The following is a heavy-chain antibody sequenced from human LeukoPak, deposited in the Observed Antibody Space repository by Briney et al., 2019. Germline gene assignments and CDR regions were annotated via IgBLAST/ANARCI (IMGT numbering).Heavy chain of an antibody. V-gene: IGHV1-2*02. CDR2: INPNSGGT. J-gene: IGHJ4*02. CDR3: ARDLTRETTVTTRVGY. D-gene: IGHD4-17*01. Sequence: GASVKVSCKASGYTFTGYYMHWVRQAPGQGLEWMGWINPNSGGTNYAQKFQGRVTMTRDTSISTAYTELSRLRSDDTAVYYCARDLTRETTVTTRVGYWGQGTLVTVSS. CDR1: GYTFTGYY.